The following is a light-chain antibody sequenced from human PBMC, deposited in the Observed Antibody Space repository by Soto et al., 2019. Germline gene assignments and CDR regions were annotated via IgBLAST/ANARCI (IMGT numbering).Light chain of an antibody. Sequence: DIQMTQSPSTLSASVGDRVTITCRASQSISSWLAWYQQKPGKAPKLLIYDASSLESGVPPKFSGSGSGTNFALTISSRQPDDSATYYCQQYNSYSWAFGQGTKVEVK. J-gene: IGKJ1*01. CDR1: QSISSW. V-gene: IGKV1-5*01. CDR3: QQYNSYSWA. CDR2: DAS.